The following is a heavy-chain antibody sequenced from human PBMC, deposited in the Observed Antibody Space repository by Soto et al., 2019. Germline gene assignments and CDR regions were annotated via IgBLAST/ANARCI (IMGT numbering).Heavy chain of an antibody. CDR1: GGSISSGGYY. CDR2: IYYSGST. CDR3: ARGNDLGDSTPGKH. Sequence: QVQLQESGPGLVKPSQTLSLTCTVSGGSISSGGYYWSWIRQHPGKGLEWIGYIYYSGSTYYNPSLKSRVTLSVDTSKNQFSLKLSSVTAADTAVYYCARGNDLGDSTPGKHWGQGTLVTVSS. J-gene: IGHJ1*01. D-gene: IGHD3-16*01. V-gene: IGHV4-31*03.